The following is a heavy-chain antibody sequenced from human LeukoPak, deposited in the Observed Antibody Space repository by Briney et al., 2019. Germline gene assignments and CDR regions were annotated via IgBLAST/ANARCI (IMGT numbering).Heavy chain of an antibody. Sequence: ASVKVSCKAFGYTFTSNYMHWVRQAPGQGPEWMGVISPSGGSTTYAQKFQGRVTLTRDMSTSTDYLELSSLRSEDTAVYYCARDRRGGSYYQEGFDYWGQGTLVTVSS. D-gene: IGHD1-26*01. CDR1: GYTFTSNY. J-gene: IGHJ4*02. V-gene: IGHV1-46*01. CDR2: ISPSGGST. CDR3: ARDRRGGSYYQEGFDY.